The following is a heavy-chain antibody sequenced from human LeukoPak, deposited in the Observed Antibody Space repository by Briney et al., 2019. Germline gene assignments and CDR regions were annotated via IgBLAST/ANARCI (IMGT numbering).Heavy chain of an antibody. CDR2: IHPGDSDI. D-gene: IGHD4-23*01. V-gene: IGHV5-51*01. Sequence: GESLKVSCKGSGYSFTSYWIGWVRQMPGKGLEWMGIIHPGDSDIRYSPSFQGQVTISADKSISTAHLQWSSLKASGTAMYYCARQFGGNSEFDYWGQGTLVTVSS. J-gene: IGHJ4*02. CDR3: ARQFGGNSEFDY. CDR1: GYSFTSYW.